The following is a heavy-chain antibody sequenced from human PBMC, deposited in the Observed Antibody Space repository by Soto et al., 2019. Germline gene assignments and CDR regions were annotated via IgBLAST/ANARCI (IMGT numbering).Heavy chain of an antibody. CDR1: GFTFSSYW. V-gene: IGHV3-74*01. D-gene: IGHD6-13*01. J-gene: IGHJ6*03. Sequence: EVQLVESGGGLVQPGGSLRLSCAASGFTFSSYWMHWVRQAPGKGLVWVSRINSDGSSTSYADSVKGRFTISRDNAKNTLYLQMNSLRAEDTAVYYCARAEVISWYYYYYMDVWGKGTTVTVSS. CDR2: INSDGSST. CDR3: ARAEVISWYYYYYMDV.